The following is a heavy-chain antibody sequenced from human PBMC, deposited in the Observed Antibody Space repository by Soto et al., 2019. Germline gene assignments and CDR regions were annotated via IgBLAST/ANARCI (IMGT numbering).Heavy chain of an antibody. Sequence: GASVKVSCKVSGYTLTELSMHCVRQAPGKGLEWMGGFDPEDGETIYAQKFQGRVTMTEDTSTDTAYMELSSLRSEDTAVYYCATDLERVAGTSSYYYYGMDVWGQGTTVTVSS. CDR1: GYTLTELS. CDR2: FDPEDGET. D-gene: IGHD6-19*01. V-gene: IGHV1-24*01. CDR3: ATDLERVAGTSSYYYYGMDV. J-gene: IGHJ6*02.